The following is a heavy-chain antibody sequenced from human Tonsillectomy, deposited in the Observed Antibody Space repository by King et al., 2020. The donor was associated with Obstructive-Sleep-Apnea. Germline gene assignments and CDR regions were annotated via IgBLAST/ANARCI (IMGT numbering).Heavy chain of an antibody. D-gene: IGHD3-10*01. CDR2: IHWDDDK. CDR3: ARLHYYGSVTYLGPFDY. V-gene: IGHV2-5*02. J-gene: IGHJ4*02. CDR1: GFSLNTRGVG. Sequence: ITLKESGPTLVKPTQTLTLTCTFSGFSLNTRGVGVGWIRHPPGKALEWLALIHWDDDKRYRPSLKSRLTITKDTSKNQVVLIMTNMNPVDTATYYCARLHYYGSVTYLGPFDYWGQGTLVTVSS.